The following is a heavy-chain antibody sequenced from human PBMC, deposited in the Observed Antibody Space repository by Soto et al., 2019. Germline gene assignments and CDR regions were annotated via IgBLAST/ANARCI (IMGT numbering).Heavy chain of an antibody. CDR2: ISSSSSYI. CDR3: ARDIKLQDYFDY. CDR1: GFTFSSYS. Sequence: KTGGSLRLSCAASGFTFSSYSMNWVRQAPGKGLEWVSSISSSSSYIYYADSVKGRFTISRDNAKNSLYLQMNSLRAEDTAVYYCARDIKLQDYFDYWGQGTLVTVSS. V-gene: IGHV3-21*01. J-gene: IGHJ4*02. D-gene: IGHD2-15*01.